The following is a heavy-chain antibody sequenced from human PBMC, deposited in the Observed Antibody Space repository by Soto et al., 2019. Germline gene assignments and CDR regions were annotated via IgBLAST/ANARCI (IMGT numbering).Heavy chain of an antibody. Sequence: GGSLRLSCAASGFTFSSYAMYWVRPALGKGLEYVSAISSNGGSTYYANSVKGRFTISGDNSKNTLYLQMGSLRAEDMAVYYCARTTRTERYYYGMDVWGQGTTVTVSS. CDR2: ISSNGGST. CDR1: GFTFSSYA. CDR3: ARTTRTERYYYGMDV. V-gene: IGHV3-64*01. D-gene: IGHD1-1*01. J-gene: IGHJ6*02.